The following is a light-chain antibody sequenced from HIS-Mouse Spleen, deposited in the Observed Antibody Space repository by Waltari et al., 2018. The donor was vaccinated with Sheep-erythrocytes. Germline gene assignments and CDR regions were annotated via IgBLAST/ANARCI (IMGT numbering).Light chain of an antibody. CDR3: CSYAGSYNHV. V-gene: IGLV2-11*01. J-gene: IGLJ1*01. Sequence: QSALTQPRSVSGSPGQSVTIPCPGTSIDVGGYNYVSWCQQHPGKAPKLMIYDVSKRPSGVPDRFSGSKSGNTASLTISGLQAEDEADYYCCSYAGSYNHVFATGTKVTVL. CDR2: DVS. CDR1: SIDVGGYNY.